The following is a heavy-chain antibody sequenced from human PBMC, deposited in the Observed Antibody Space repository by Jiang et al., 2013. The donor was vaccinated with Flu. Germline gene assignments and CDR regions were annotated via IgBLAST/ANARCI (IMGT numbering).Heavy chain of an antibody. J-gene: IGHJ6*02. CDR3: ARDLAITMINPYGDYGMDV. CDR1: GFTFSSYA. Sequence: AASGFTFSSYAMRLGPPGSRQGAWSGVAVISYDGSNKYYADSVKGRFTISRDNSKNTLYLQMNSLRAEDTAVYYCARDLAITMINPYGDYGMDVWGQGTTVTVSS. D-gene: IGHD3-22*01. V-gene: IGHV3-30-3*01. CDR2: ISYDGSNK.